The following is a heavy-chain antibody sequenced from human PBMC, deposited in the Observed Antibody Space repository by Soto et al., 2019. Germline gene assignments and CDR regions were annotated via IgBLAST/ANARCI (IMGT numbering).Heavy chain of an antibody. J-gene: IGHJ6*02. CDR2: ISYDGSNK. V-gene: IGHV3-30-3*01. D-gene: IGHD1-26*01. CDR1: GLTFSSYA. Sequence: GGSLRLSCAASGLTFSSYAMHWVRQAPGKGLEWVAVISYDGSNKYYADSVKGRFTISRDNSKNTLYLQMNSLRAEDTALYYCARAMEWELLHSFGMDVWGQGTTVTVSS. CDR3: ARAMEWELLHSFGMDV.